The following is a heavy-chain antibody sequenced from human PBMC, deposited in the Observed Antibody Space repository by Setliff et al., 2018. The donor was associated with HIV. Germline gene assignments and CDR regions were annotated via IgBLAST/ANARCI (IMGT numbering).Heavy chain of an antibody. CDR1: GHSFTTYF. Sequence: WASVKVSCKASGHSFTTYFLHWVRQAPGQGLEWMGMINPSGGEPSYAQRFQGRVTMTRDTSTSTVFMDLSSLSFEDTAVYYCAVYGSTTYYFDYWGQGTPVTVSS. V-gene: IGHV1-46*01. D-gene: IGHD6-13*01. CDR3: AVYGSTTYYFDY. CDR2: INPSGGEP. J-gene: IGHJ4*02.